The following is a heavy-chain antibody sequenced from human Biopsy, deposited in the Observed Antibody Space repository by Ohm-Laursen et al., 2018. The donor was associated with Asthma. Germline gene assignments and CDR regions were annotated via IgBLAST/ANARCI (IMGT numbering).Heavy chain of an antibody. Sequence: SLRLSCAASGFTFDNYTMHWVRQAPGKGLEWVTLISYDGRNTYYADSVEGRFTISRDNSKNTLFLQMSSLRPEDTAVYYCARGGLHYYEYYGMDVWGQGTTVTVSS. D-gene: IGHD2-21*02. J-gene: IGHJ6*02. CDR3: ARGGLHYYEYYGMDV. V-gene: IGHV3-30*04. CDR2: ISYDGRNT. CDR1: GFTFDNYT.